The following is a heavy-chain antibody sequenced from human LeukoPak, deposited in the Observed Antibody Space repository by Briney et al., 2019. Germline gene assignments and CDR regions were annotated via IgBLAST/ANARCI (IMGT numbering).Heavy chain of an antibody. Sequence: SETLSLTCTVSGGSISRYYWSWIRQPPGKGLEWIGYIYYTGSTNYNPSLKSRVSISADTSKNNFSLKVRSVTAADTAVYYCAREGRSIAARLAFDIWGQGTMVTVSS. CDR2: IYYTGST. J-gene: IGHJ3*02. V-gene: IGHV4-59*01. CDR1: GGSISRYY. D-gene: IGHD6-6*01. CDR3: AREGRSIAARLAFDI.